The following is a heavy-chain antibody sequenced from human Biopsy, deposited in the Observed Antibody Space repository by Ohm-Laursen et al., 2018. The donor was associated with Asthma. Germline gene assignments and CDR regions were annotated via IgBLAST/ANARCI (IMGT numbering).Heavy chain of an antibody. CDR3: VRGSSSWHHGPFHYYYGLDV. CDR1: GGSITSSSYY. D-gene: IGHD6-13*01. V-gene: IGHV4-39*01. CDR2: MYHSGSP. Sequence: ETLSLTCPVSGGSITSSSYYWGWIRQPPGKGMEWIGSMYHSGSPYYHPSLKSRATISVDTPKNQLSLKMSSVTAADTAVYYCVRGSSSWHHGPFHYYYGLDVWGQGTTATVSS. J-gene: IGHJ6*02.